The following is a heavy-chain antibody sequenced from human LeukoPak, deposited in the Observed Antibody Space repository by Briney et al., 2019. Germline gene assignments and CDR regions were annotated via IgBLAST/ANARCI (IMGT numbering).Heavy chain of an antibody. CDR2: INPNSGGT. CDR1: GYSFTDYY. CDR3: ARADRLHGGPYLIGP. J-gene: IGHJ4*02. Sequence: GASVKVSCKTSGYSFTDYYMHWVRQAPGQGLEWMGWINPNSGGTSSAQKFQGRVTMTRDTSITTVYMEVNWLTSDDTAMYYCARADRLHGGPYLIGPGGQGTLVTVSS. V-gene: IGHV1-2*02. D-gene: IGHD3-16*01.